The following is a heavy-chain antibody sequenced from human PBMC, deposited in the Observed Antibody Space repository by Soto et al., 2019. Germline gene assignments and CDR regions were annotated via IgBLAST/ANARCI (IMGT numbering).Heavy chain of an antibody. V-gene: IGHV1-46*03. CDR2: INPSGGST. J-gene: IGHJ4*02. CDR1: GYTFTNYY. CDR3: ARRYSSRWHFDY. D-gene: IGHD6-13*01. Sequence: GGPVKVSCKASGYTFTNYYVHWVRQAPAQGLEWMGMINPSGGSTNYAQKFQGRVTMTRDTSTSTVYMELSSLRSEDTAVYYCARRYSSRWHFDYWGQGTLVTVSS.